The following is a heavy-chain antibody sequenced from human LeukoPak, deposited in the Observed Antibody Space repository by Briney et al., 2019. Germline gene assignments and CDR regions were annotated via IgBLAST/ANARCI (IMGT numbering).Heavy chain of an antibody. Sequence: SETLSLTCTVSGGSINSYYWSWIRQPPGKGLEWIGYIYYSGSTNYNPSLKSRVTISVDTSKNQFSLKLSSVTAADTAVYYCARGTIVVVPAALYYYYYYMDVWGKGTTVTVSS. CDR3: ARGTIVVVPAALYYYYYYMDV. V-gene: IGHV4-59*01. J-gene: IGHJ6*03. D-gene: IGHD2-2*01. CDR1: GGSINSYY. CDR2: IYYSGST.